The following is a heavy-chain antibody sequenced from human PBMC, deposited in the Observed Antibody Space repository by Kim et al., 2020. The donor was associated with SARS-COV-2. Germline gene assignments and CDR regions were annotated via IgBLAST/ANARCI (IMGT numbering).Heavy chain of an antibody. CDR2: ISAYNGNT. J-gene: IGHJ6*02. V-gene: IGHV1-18*01. D-gene: IGHD3-10*01. CDR3: ARDDSALLWFGEPRPVEYYGMDV. CDR1: GYTFTSYG. Sequence: ASVKVSCKASGYTFTSYGISWVRQAPGQGLEWMGWISAYNGNTNYAQKLQGRVTMTTDTSTSTAYMELRSLRSDDTAVYYCARDDSALLWFGEPRPVEYYGMDVWGQGTTVTVSS.